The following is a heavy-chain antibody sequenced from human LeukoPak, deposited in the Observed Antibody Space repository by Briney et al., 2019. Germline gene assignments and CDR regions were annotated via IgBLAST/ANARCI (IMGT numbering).Heavy chain of an antibody. J-gene: IGHJ4*02. D-gene: IGHD6-13*01. Sequence: GGSLRPSCAASGFTFSSYGMHWVRQAPGKGLEWVAFIRYDGSNKYYADSVKGRFTSSRDNSKNTLYMKMKSLRAEDTAVYYCAKDPTPGYSSSWYCRDWGQGTLVTVSS. V-gene: IGHV3-30*02. CDR3: AKDPTPGYSSSWYCRD. CDR2: IRYDGSNK. CDR1: GFTFSSYG.